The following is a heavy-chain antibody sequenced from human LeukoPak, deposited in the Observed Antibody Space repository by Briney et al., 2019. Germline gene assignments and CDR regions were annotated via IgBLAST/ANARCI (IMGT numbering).Heavy chain of an antibody. CDR3: ARGGYYDGSGYYYLDY. CDR2: ISSSDSPI. Sequence: GGSLRLSCAASGFTFSTCSMNWVRHAPGKGLEWVSYISSSDSPIDYTDSVKGRFTISRDNAKNSLYLQMNSLRVEDAAVYYCARGGYYDGSGYYYLDYWGQGTLVTVSS. J-gene: IGHJ4*02. CDR1: GFTFSTCS. D-gene: IGHD3-22*01. V-gene: IGHV3-48*01.